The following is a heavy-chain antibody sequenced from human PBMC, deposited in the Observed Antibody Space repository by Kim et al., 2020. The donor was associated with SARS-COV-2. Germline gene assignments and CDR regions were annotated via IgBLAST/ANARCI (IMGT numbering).Heavy chain of an antibody. CDR3: ARYPDYGDYEADAFDI. CDR2: ISSSGSTT. D-gene: IGHD4-17*01. CDR1: GFTFSSYE. J-gene: IGHJ3*02. V-gene: IGHV3-48*03. Sequence: GGSLRLSCAASGFTFSSYEMNWVRQAPGKGLEWVSYISSSGSTTYYAASVKGRFTISRDNAKNSLYLQMNSLRAEDTAVYYCARYPDYGDYEADAFDICGEGTIVTVSS.